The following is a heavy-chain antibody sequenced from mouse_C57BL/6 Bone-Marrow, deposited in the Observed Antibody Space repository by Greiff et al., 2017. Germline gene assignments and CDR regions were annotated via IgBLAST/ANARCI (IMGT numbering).Heavy chain of an antibody. Sequence: EVKLVESGGDLVKPGGSLKLSCAASGFTFSSYGMSWVRQTPDKRLEWVATISSGGSYTYYPDSVKGRFTISRDNAKNTLYLQMSSLKSEDTAMYYCARHDGYFWYFDVWGTGTTVTGSS. V-gene: IGHV5-6*01. CDR2: ISSGGSYT. CDR3: ARHDGYFWYFDV. CDR1: GFTFSSYG. D-gene: IGHD2-3*01. J-gene: IGHJ1*03.